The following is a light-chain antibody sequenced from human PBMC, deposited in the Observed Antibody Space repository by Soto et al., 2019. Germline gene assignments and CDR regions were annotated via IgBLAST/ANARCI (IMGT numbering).Light chain of an antibody. J-gene: IGKJ2*01. Sequence: DIQMTQSPSSLSASVGDRVTITCQASQDISNYLKWYQQKPGKAPKLLIYYASNLDTGVPSRFSGSGSATDFTFTISSLQPEDIATYYWQQYGNLPYTFGQGTKLEIK. V-gene: IGKV1-33*01. CDR2: YAS. CDR1: QDISNY. CDR3: QQYGNLPYT.